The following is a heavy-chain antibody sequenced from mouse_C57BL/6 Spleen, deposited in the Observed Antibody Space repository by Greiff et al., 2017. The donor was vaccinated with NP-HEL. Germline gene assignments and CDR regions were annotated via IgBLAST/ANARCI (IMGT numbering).Heavy chain of an antibody. CDR3: ARKGLYAYYSKVYAMDY. D-gene: IGHD2-5*01. Sequence: EVQLQESGPGLVKPSQSLSLTCSVTGYSITSGYYWNWIRQFPGNKLEWMGYISYDGSNNYNPSLKNRISITRDTSKNQFFLKLNSVTTEDTATYYCARKGLYAYYSKVYAMDYWGQGTSVTVSS. CDR1: GYSITSGYY. CDR2: ISYDGSN. J-gene: IGHJ4*01. V-gene: IGHV3-6*01.